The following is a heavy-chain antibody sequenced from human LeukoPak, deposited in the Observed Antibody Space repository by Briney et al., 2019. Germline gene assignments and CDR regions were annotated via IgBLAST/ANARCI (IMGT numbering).Heavy chain of an antibody. Sequence: SVKVSCKASGGTFSSYAISWVRQAPGQGLEWMGGIIPIFGTANYAQKFQGRVTITADKSTSTAYMELSSLRSEDTAVYYCARDRCSGGSCYPTHFDYWGQGTLVTVSS. CDR2: IIPIFGTA. V-gene: IGHV1-69*06. D-gene: IGHD2-15*01. J-gene: IGHJ4*02. CDR1: GGTFSSYA. CDR3: ARDRCSGGSCYPTHFDY.